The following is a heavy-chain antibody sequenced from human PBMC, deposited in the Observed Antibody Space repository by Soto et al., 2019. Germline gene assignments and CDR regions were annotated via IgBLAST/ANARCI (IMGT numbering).Heavy chain of an antibody. D-gene: IGHD3-10*01. V-gene: IGHV4-59*08. Sequence: SETLSLTCTVSGGSISSYYWSWIRQPPGKGLEWIGYIYYSGSTNYNPSLKSRVTISVDTSKNQFSLKLSSVTAADTAVYYCASRYGLGSFDYWGQGTLVTVSS. CDR1: GGSISSYY. CDR2: IYYSGST. CDR3: ASRYGLGSFDY. J-gene: IGHJ4*02.